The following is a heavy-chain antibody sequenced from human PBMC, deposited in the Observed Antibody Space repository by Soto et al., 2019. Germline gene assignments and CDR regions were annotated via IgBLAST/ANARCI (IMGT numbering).Heavy chain of an antibody. CDR3: VRVRLGVTTRYFDY. CDR1: GFTFSDHY. D-gene: IGHD3-22*01. J-gene: IGHJ4*02. Sequence: EVQLLESGGGLVQHGGSRRLSCAASGFTFSDHYIDWFRQAPRKGLECVGRTKNKANSYTTQYASCVEGRFTISRDDAKYSLLLQMYRLKSDATAVYYCVRVRLGVTTRYFDYWGQGTLVTVSS. CDR2: TKNKANSYTT. V-gene: IGHV3-72*01.